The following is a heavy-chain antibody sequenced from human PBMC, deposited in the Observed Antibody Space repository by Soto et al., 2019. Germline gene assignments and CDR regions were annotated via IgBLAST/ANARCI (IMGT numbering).Heavy chain of an antibody. Sequence: QVQLVQSGAEVKKPGASVKVSCETSGYTFTNYDINWVRQAAGQGLEWMGWINPDSDNTGYAQKFQGRVTMTRDTSISTAYIELNSLRSEDTAVYYCARGRRYCTTTSCFPPALFPYGMDVWGQGTTVTVSS. D-gene: IGHD2-2*01. CDR1: GYTFTNYD. CDR3: ARGRRYCTTTSCFPPALFPYGMDV. CDR2: INPDSDNT. V-gene: IGHV1-8*01. J-gene: IGHJ6*02.